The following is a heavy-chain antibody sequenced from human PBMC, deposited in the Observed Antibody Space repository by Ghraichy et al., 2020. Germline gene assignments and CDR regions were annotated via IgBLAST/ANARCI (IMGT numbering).Heavy chain of an antibody. CDR2: IYTSGST. V-gene: IGHV4-4*07. D-gene: IGHD1-1*01. J-gene: IGHJ5*02. CDR1: GGSISSYY. CDR3: ARAQYNWNDEGWFDP. Sequence: SETLSLTCTVSGGSISSYYWSWIRQPAGKGLEWIGRIYTSGSTNHNPSLKSRVTMSVDTSKNQFSLKLSSVTAADTAVYYCARAQYNWNDEGWFDPWGQGTLVTVSS.